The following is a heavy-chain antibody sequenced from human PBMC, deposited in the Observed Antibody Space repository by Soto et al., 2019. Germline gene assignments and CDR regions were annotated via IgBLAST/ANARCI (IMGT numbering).Heavy chain of an antibody. Sequence: PGGSLRLSCAASGFTFSSYAMSWVRQAPGKGLEWVSAISGSGGSTYYADSVKGRFTIYRDNSKNTLYLQMNSLRAEDTAVYYCAKAGSGYLFFDYWGQGTLVTVSS. CDR2: ISGSGGST. J-gene: IGHJ4*02. D-gene: IGHD3-22*01. CDR3: AKAGSGYLFFDY. V-gene: IGHV3-23*01. CDR1: GFTFSSYA.